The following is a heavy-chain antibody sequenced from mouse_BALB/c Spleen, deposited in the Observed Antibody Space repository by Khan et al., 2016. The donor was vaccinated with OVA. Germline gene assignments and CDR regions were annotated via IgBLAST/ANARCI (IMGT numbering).Heavy chain of an antibody. D-gene: IGHD6-1*01. CDR2: IYPGTDNS. CDR1: GYIFTSYW. Sequence: QVQLKESGAELVRPGASVKLSCKTSGYIFTSYWIHWVKQRSGQGLEWIARIYPGTDNSYYNAKFKDKATLTADKSSSTAYMQLSSLKSEDSDVYVCAREESLYHIDHWGQGTTLTVSS. CDR3: AREESLYHIDH. V-gene: IGHV1-76*01. J-gene: IGHJ2*01.